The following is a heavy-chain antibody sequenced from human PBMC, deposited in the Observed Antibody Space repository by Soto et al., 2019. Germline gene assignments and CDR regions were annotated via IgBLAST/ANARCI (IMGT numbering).Heavy chain of an antibody. J-gene: IGHJ3*01. CDR2: IHNDGSRT. CDR3: ARGDRGAFDL. V-gene: IGHV3-74*03. CDR1: GFTFSNYG. Sequence: EVPLVESGGGLVQPGGSLRLSVAASGFTFSNYGMHWVRQPPGKGLLWVSHIHNDGSRTTYADSVKGRFTISRDNARNTVYLQMNSLRDDDTAVYYCARGDRGAFDLWGQGTAVTVSS. D-gene: IGHD1-26*01.